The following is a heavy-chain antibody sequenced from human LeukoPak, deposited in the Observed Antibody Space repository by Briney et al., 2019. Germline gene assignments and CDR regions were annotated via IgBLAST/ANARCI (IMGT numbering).Heavy chain of an antibody. D-gene: IGHD3-10*01. Sequence: PGGSLRLSCAASGFTFSSYSMNWVRQAPGKGLEWVSSISSSSSYIYYADSVKGRFTISRDNAKNSLYLQMNSLRAEDTAVYYCARSPLGFWFGELLPPPANWFDPWGQGTLVTVSS. CDR2: ISSSSSYI. CDR1: GFTFSSYS. CDR3: ARSPLGFWFGELLPPPANWFDP. V-gene: IGHV3-21*01. J-gene: IGHJ5*02.